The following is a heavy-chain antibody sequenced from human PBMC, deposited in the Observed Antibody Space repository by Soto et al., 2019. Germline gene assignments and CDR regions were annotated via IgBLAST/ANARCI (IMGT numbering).Heavy chain of an antibody. J-gene: IGHJ5*02. Sequence: QPGAPLRVSCSASGLTFSNYAMACIRETPEKRLEWVSGLTGSGRSTFYADSVKGRFTIFRDNSKNSLHLEMTSLRAEDTAVYYCAKFTDSQIWGSDPWLDPWGKGTLVTVSS. CDR1: GLTFSNYA. D-gene: IGHD3-16*02. V-gene: IGHV3-23*01. CDR3: AKFTDSQIWGSDPWLDP. CDR2: LTGSGRST.